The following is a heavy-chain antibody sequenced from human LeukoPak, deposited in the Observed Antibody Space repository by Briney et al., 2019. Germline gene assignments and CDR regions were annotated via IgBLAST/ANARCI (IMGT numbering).Heavy chain of an antibody. D-gene: IGHD2-8*02. CDR1: GFTFSNYA. Sequence: GGSLRLSCAASGFTFSNYAMSWVRQAPGKGLEWVSAISGGGGSTFYADSVKGRFTISRDNSKNTLYLQMNSLRAEDTAVYYCAKDPGDCTGGVWYRYFDYWGQGTLVTVSS. J-gene: IGHJ4*02. V-gene: IGHV3-23*01. CDR2: ISGGGGST. CDR3: AKDPGDCTGGVWYRYFDY.